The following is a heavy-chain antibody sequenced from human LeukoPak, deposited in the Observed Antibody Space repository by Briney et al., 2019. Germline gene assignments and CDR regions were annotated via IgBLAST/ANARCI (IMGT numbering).Heavy chain of an antibody. V-gene: IGHV3-7*01. CDR3: ARGPTNGQAFDY. Sequence: PGGSLRLSCAASGFTFSSSWMTWVRQAPGKGLEWVDSIREDGSQKTSVDSVRGRFTISRDNAKNSVYLQMDSLRAEDTAVYYCARGPTNGQAFDYWGQGTLVSVSS. J-gene: IGHJ4*02. D-gene: IGHD2-8*01. CDR2: IREDGSQK. CDR1: GFTFSSSW.